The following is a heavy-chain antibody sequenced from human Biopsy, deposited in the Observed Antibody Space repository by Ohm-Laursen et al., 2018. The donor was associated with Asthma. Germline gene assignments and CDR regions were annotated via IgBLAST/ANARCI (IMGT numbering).Heavy chain of an antibody. CDR3: ARKAGSCISRTCYSLDF. V-gene: IGHV1-69*01. Sequence: GSSVKVSCKPLGGTFNTYVIGWVRQAPGQGIEWMGGINSVFGTTTYPQKFQDRVTITADDSTSTVYMELSSLRSEDTAVYYCARKAGSCISRTCYSLDFWGQGTLVTVSS. CDR2: INSVFGTT. CDR1: GGTFNTYV. J-gene: IGHJ4*02. D-gene: IGHD2-2*01.